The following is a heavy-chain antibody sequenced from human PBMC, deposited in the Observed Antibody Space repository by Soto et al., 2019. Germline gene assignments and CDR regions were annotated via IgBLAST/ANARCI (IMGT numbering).Heavy chain of an antibody. D-gene: IGHD3-22*01. Sequence: GGSLLLCCVPSVFTFSNFAMSWVGQAPGKGLEWVSGFSGSGGSTDYADSVKGRFTISRDNSMNTLYLQMNSLRAEDTAVYYCAKLYDSSYFDYWGQGTMVTVSS. J-gene: IGHJ4*02. CDR2: FSGSGGST. CDR3: AKLYDSSYFDY. CDR1: VFTFSNFA. V-gene: IGHV3-23*01.